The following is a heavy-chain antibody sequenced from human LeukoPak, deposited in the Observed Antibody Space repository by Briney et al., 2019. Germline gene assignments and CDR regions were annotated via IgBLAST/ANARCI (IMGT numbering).Heavy chain of an antibody. V-gene: IGHV4-59*01. CDR2: IYASGST. CDR3: ASLTTAEAFDI. Sequence: SETLSLTCTVSGGSISIYYWSWIRQPPGKGLEWIGYIYASGSTNYNPSLKSRVTISVDTSKNQFSLKLSSVTAADTAVYYCASLTTAEAFDIWGQGTMVTVSS. J-gene: IGHJ3*02. CDR1: GGSISIYY. D-gene: IGHD3-22*01.